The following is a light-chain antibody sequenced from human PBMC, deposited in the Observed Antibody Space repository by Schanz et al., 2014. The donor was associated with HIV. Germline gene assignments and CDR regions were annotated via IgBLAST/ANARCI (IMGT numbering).Light chain of an antibody. J-gene: IGKJ3*01. CDR1: QSVSSD. CDR3: QQYGSSPPT. CDR2: DAS. V-gene: IGKV3D-15*01. Sequence: EIVMTQSPATLSVSPGERATLSCRASQSVSSDLAWYQQKPGQAPRLLIYDASNRATGIPARFGGSGSGTDFTLTISSLEPEDFAVYYCQQYGSSPPTFGPGTKVDIK.